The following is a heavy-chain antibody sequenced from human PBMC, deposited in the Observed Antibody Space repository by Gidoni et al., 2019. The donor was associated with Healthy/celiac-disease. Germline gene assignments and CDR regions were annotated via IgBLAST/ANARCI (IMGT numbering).Heavy chain of an antibody. CDR3: AKASEVHITMIEEGDYFDY. CDR2: ISYDGSNK. CDR1: GFTFSSYG. Sequence: QVQLVESGGGVVQPGRSLRLSCAASGFTFSSYGMHWVRPAPGKGLEWLAVISYDGSNKDYADSVKGRFTISRDNSKNTLYLQMNSLRAADTSVYYCAKASEVHITMIEEGDYFDYSGQGTLVAVSA. J-gene: IGHJ4*02. V-gene: IGHV3-30*18. D-gene: IGHD3-22*01.